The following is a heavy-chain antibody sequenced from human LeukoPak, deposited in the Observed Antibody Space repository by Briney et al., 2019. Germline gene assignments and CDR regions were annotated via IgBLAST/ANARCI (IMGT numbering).Heavy chain of an antibody. Sequence: SVKVSCKASGGTFSSYAISWVRQAPGQGLEWMGRIIPILGIANYAQKFQGGVTITADKSTSTAYMELSSLRSEDTAVYYCATLRGSGYDYRSPRDAFDIWGQGTMVTVSS. D-gene: IGHD5-12*01. V-gene: IGHV1-69*04. CDR2: IIPILGIA. J-gene: IGHJ3*02. CDR3: ATLRGSGYDYRSPRDAFDI. CDR1: GGTFSSYA.